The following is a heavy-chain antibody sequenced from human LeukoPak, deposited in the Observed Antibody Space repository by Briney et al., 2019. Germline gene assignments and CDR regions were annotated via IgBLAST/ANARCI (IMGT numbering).Heavy chain of an antibody. CDR2: ISSSSSDI. CDR3: TRVLTYYYGSGSPPNY. Sequence: GGSLRLSCAASGFTFSSYSMNWVRQAPGKGLEWVSSISSSSSDIYYADSGKGRFTISRDKAKNSLYLQMNSLRADDLAVYYCTRVLTYYYGSGSPPNYSGQGTLVTVSS. CDR1: GFTFSSYS. J-gene: IGHJ4*02. V-gene: IGHV3-21*01. D-gene: IGHD3-10*01.